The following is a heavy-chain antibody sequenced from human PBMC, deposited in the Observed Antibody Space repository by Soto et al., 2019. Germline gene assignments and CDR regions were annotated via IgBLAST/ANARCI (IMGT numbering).Heavy chain of an antibody. J-gene: IGHJ6*02. CDR1: GFTFNSYA. CDR2: IYSGGST. CDR3: ARTGTFSVNGMDV. V-gene: IGHV3-53*01. D-gene: IGHD1-1*01. Sequence: GGSLRLSCAASGFTFNSYAMTWVRQAPGKGLEWVSVIYSGGSTYYADSVKGRFTISRDNSKNTLYLQMNSLRAEDTAVYYCARTGTFSVNGMDVWGQGTTVTVSS.